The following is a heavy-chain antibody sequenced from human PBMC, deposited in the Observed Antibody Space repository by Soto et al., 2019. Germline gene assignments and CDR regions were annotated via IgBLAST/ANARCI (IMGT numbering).Heavy chain of an antibody. CDR2: IYTSGST. J-gene: IGHJ6*02. V-gene: IGHV4-4*07. D-gene: IGHD3-3*01. CDR3: ARVHNMEMEWLSPNYYYGMDV. CDR1: GGSISSYY. Sequence: QVQLQESGPGLVKPSETLSLTCTVSGGSISSYYWSWIRQPAGKGLEWIGRIYTSGSTNYNPSLKSRVTMSVDTSKNQFSMKLSSVTAADTAVYYCARVHNMEMEWLSPNYYYGMDVWGQGTTVTVSS.